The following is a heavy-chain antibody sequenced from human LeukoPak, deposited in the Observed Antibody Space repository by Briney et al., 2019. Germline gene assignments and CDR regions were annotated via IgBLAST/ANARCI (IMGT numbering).Heavy chain of an antibody. D-gene: IGHD3-10*01. Sequence: GGSLRLSCAASGFTFSSYWMSWVRQAPGKGLEWVANIKQDGSEKYYVDSVKGRFTISRDNAKNSLYPQMNSLRAEDTAVYYCARDLEGSGSFYRPSYDYWGRGTLVTVSS. CDR1: GFTFSSYW. V-gene: IGHV3-7*01. J-gene: IGHJ4*02. CDR3: ARDLEGSGSFYRPSYDY. CDR2: IKQDGSEK.